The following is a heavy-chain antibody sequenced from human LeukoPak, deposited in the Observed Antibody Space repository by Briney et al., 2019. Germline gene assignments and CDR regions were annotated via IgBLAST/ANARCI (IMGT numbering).Heavy chain of an antibody. V-gene: IGHV4-39*01. J-gene: IGHJ4*02. CDR1: GGSVSSSSYY. CDR2: IYYGGST. D-gene: IGHD6-19*01. CDR3: ARHHPGYSSGWYFTYYFDY. Sequence: SETLSLTCTVSGGSVSSSSYYWGWIRQPPGKGLEWIGSIYYGGSTYYNPSLKSRVTISVDTSKNQCSLKLSSVTAADTAVYYCARHHPGYSSGWYFTYYFDYWGQGTLVTVSS.